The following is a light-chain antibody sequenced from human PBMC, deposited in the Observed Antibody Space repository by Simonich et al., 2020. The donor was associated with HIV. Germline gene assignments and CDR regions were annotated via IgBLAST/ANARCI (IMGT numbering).Light chain of an antibody. CDR3: QQLKGYPPT. J-gene: IGKJ1*01. V-gene: IGKV1-9*01. CDR1: QGISSY. Sequence: IQLTQSPSFLSASVGDRITITCRASQGISSYLAWYQQKPVKAPKLLIYAASTLQSGVPSRFSGGESGTEFTLTISSLQPEDFATYYCQQLKGYPPTFGQGTRVEF. CDR2: AAS.